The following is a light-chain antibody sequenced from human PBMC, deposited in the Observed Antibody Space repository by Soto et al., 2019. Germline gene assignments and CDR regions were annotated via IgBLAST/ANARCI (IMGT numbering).Light chain of an antibody. Sequence: QPVLTQPPSASGTPGQRVTISCSGSSSNIGNNTVNWYQQLPGTAPKLLIYRNNQRPSGVPDRFSGSKSGTSASLAISGLQSEDEADYYCAAWDDSLNGPVFGGGTKLTVL. J-gene: IGLJ3*02. CDR3: AAWDDSLNGPV. CDR2: RNN. CDR1: SSNIGNNT. V-gene: IGLV1-44*01.